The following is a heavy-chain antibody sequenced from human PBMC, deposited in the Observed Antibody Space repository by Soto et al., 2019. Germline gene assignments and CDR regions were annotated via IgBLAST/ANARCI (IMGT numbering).Heavy chain of an antibody. V-gene: IGHV3-74*01. D-gene: IGHD3-10*01. Sequence: EVQLVESGGGLVQPGGSLRLSCAASGFTFSTYWIHWVRQAPGKGLVWVSRINSDGSSTNYAASVKGRFTISRDNAKNTLFLQMSSLRAEDTAVYYCARDRWGGGRDMDVWGQGTTVTVSS. J-gene: IGHJ6*02. CDR2: INSDGSST. CDR3: ARDRWGGGRDMDV. CDR1: GFTFSTYW.